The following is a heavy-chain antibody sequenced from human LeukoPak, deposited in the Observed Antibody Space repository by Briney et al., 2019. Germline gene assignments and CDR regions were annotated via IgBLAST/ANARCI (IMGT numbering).Heavy chain of an antibody. J-gene: IGHJ4*02. D-gene: IGHD2-2*02. CDR1: GYTFTGYY. V-gene: IGHV1-2*02. Sequence: GASVKVSCKASGYTFTGYYMYWVRQAPGQGLEWMGWINPNSGGTNYAQKFQGRVTMTRDTSISTAYMELSRLRSDDTAVYYCARIGYCSSTSCYTLFDYWGQGTLVTVSS. CDR3: ARIGYCSSTSCYTLFDY. CDR2: INPNSGGT.